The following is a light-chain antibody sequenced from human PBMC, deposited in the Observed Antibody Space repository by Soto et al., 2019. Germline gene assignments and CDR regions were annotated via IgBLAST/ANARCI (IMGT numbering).Light chain of an antibody. Sequence: QSALTQPPSASVSPGQSVTISCTGTSSDVGGYNYVSWYQQHPGKAPKLMIYEVSKRPSGVPDRFSGSKSGNTASLTVSGLQAEDEADYYCSSYAGSKGVFGTGTKVTVL. V-gene: IGLV2-8*01. CDR1: SSDVGGYNY. CDR2: EVS. CDR3: SSYAGSKGV. J-gene: IGLJ1*01.